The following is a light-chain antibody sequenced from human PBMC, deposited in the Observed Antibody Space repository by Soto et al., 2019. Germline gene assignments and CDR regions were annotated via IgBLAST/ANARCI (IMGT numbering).Light chain of an antibody. CDR1: QSISSW. CDR3: QQYNSYGT. Sequence: DIQMTQSPSTLSASVGDRVTITCRASQSISSWLAWYQQKPGKAPKLLIYDASSLESGVPSRFSGSGSGTEFTLTISSLQPEDFATYYCQQYNSYGTFGQGTRLEI. V-gene: IGKV1-5*01. J-gene: IGKJ5*01. CDR2: DAS.